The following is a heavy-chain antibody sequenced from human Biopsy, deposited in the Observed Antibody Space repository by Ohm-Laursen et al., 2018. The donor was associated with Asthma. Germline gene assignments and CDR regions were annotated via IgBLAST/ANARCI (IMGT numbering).Heavy chain of an antibody. CDR1: GFTFINYA. J-gene: IGHJ3*02. V-gene: IGHV1-3*01. CDR2: INAANGNT. CDR3: ARTYFDFLTGQVHDAFAM. Sequence: SVKVSCKTSGFTFINYAIHWVRQAPGHSLEWMGWINAANGNTKYSQKFQGRLTISRDTSASTAYMDLSSLRSEDTAVYYCARTYFDFLTGQVHDAFAMWGQGTMVTVSS. D-gene: IGHD3-9*01.